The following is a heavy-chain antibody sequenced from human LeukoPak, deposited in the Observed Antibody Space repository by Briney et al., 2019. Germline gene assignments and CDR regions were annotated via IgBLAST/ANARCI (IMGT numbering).Heavy chain of an antibody. V-gene: IGHV4-31*03. CDR2: IYYSGST. CDR1: GGSISSGGYY. Sequence: SQTLSLTCTVSGGSISSGGYYWSWIRQHPGKGLEWIGYIYYSGSTNYNPSLKSRVTISVDTSKNQFSLKLSSVTAADTAVYYCARESKGSGFDYWGQGTLVTVSS. J-gene: IGHJ4*02. CDR3: ARESKGSGFDY.